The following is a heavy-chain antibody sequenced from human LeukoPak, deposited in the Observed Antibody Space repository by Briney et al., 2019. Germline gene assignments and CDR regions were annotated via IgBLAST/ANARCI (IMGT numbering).Heavy chain of an antibody. D-gene: IGHD1-26*01. V-gene: IGHV4-39*07. CDR3: AREGEEWELLGNYFDY. CDR2: IYYSGST. Sequence: SETLSLTCTVSGGSISSSSYYWGWIRQPPGKGLEWIGSIYYSGSTYYNPSLKSRVTMSVDTSKNQFSLKLSSVTAADTAVYYCAREGEEWELLGNYFDYWGQGTLVTVSS. J-gene: IGHJ4*02. CDR1: GGSISSSSYY.